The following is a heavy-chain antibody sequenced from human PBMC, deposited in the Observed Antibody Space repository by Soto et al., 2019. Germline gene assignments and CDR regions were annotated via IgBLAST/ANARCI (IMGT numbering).Heavy chain of an antibody. CDR1: GYTFTGYY. V-gene: IGHV1-2*02. CDR2: INPNSGGT. J-gene: IGHJ5*02. Sequence: GASVKVSCKASGYTFTGYYMHWVRQAPGQGLEWMGWINPNSGGTNYAQKFQGRVTMTRDTSISTAYMELSRLRSDDAAVYYCARYGGELFPYTWLDPWGQGTLVTVYS. D-gene: IGHD3-10*01. CDR3: ARYGGELFPYTWLDP.